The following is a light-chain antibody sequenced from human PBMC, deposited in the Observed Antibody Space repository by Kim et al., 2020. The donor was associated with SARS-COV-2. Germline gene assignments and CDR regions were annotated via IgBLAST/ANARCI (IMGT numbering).Light chain of an antibody. V-gene: IGKV1-27*01. Sequence: DIQMPQSPSSLSASVGDRVTITCRASQGISNYLAWYQQKPGKVPKLLIYAASTLQSGVPSRFSGSGSGTDFTLTISSLQPEDVATYYCQEYNRAPPLTFGGGTEVDIK. CDR2: AAS. CDR3: QEYNRAPPLT. CDR1: QGISNY. J-gene: IGKJ4*01.